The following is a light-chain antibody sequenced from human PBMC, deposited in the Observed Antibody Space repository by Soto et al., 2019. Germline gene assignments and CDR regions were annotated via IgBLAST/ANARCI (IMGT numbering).Light chain of an antibody. V-gene: IGLV2-14*01. CDR2: DVS. J-gene: IGLJ2*01. Sequence: QSALTQPASVSGSPGQSITISCTGTSSDVGGYNYASWYQQHPGKAPKLMIYDVSNRPSGVSNRFSGSKSGNTASLTISGLQAEDEADYYCSSYTSSSTPRVFGGGTQLTVL. CDR1: SSDVGGYNY. CDR3: SSYTSSSTPRV.